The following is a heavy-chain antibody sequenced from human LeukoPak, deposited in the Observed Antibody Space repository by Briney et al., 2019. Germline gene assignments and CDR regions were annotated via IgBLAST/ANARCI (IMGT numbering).Heavy chain of an antibody. J-gene: IGHJ4*02. D-gene: IGHD2-15*01. CDR1: GYTFTDYY. Sequence: GASVKISCKASGYTFTDYYMHWVQQAPGKGLEWMGRVDPEDGETIYAEKFQGRVTITADTSTDTAYMELSSLRSEDTAVYYCATVYSGCSGGSCHGPFDYWGQGTLVTVSS. V-gene: IGHV1-69-2*01. CDR3: ATVYSGCSGGSCHGPFDY. CDR2: VDPEDGET.